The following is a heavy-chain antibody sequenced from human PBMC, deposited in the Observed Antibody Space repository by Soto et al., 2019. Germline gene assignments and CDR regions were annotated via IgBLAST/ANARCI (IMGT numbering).Heavy chain of an antibody. CDR3: AKAHSSSWPIDAFDI. CDR2: ISWDGGST. J-gene: IGHJ3*02. V-gene: IGHV3-43*01. Sequence: GGSLRLSCAASGFTFDDYTMHWVRQAPGKGLEWVSLISWDGGSTYYAGSVRGRFTISRDNSKNSLYLQMNSLRAEDTSLYYCAKAHSSSWPIDAFDIWGQGTMVTVSS. D-gene: IGHD6-13*01. CDR1: GFTFDDYT.